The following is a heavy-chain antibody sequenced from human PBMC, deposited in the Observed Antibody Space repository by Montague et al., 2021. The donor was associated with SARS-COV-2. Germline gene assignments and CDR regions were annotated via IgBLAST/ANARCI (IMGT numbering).Heavy chain of an antibody. Sequence: TLSLTCTVSGGSISSGSYYWSWIRQPAGKGLEWIGRISISGXTXYXXXXKXRVTISVDTSKNQFSLKLRSVTTADTAVYYCTREGYQVLWSDYYYYGMDVWGQGTTVTVSS. J-gene: IGHJ6*02. V-gene: IGHV4-61*02. CDR1: GGSISSGSYY. D-gene: IGHD2-2*01. CDR3: TREGYQVLWSDYYYYGMDV. CDR2: ISISGXT.